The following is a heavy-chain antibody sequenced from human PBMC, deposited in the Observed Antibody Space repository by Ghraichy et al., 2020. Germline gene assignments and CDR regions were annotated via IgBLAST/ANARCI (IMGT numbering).Heavy chain of an antibody. Sequence: GALRLSCAASGFNFRDFAISWVRQAPGKGLEWVSSISSSAVGTYYVDSVKGRFTVARDNSRNTLYLQMNSLRAEDTAVYYCAKALAYYDILAGYSFHFDYWGQGALVTVSS. CDR3: AKALAYYDILAGYSFHFDY. D-gene: IGHD3-9*01. V-gene: IGHV3-23*01. CDR2: ISSSAVGT. J-gene: IGHJ4*02. CDR1: GFNFRDFA.